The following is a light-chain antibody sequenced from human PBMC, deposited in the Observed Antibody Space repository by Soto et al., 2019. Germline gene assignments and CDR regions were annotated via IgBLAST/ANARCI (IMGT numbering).Light chain of an antibody. J-gene: IGLJ2*01. V-gene: IGLV1-44*01. CDR3: AAWDDSLNGL. CDR2: SNN. CDR1: SSNIGSNT. Sequence: QSALTQPPSASGTPGQRVTISCSGSSSNIGSNTGNWYQQLPGTAPKLLIYSNNQRPSGVPDRFSGSKSGTSASLAISGLQSEDEADYYCAAWDDSLNGLFGGGTKLTVL.